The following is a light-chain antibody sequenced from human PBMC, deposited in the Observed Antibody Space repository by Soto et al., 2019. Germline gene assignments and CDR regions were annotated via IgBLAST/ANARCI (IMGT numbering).Light chain of an antibody. CDR1: KSDIGVYDV. J-gene: IGLJ1*01. CDR2: EVV. V-gene: IGLV2-8*01. CDR3: KSYAVSNTYV. Sequence: QSVLTQPPSASGAPGQSVTISCTGTKSDIGVYDVVSWYQHHPGKAPRLFIYEVVQRPSGVPDRFSGSKSANTAALTVSGLQDADESYYFCKSYAVSNTYVFGSGTKLTVL.